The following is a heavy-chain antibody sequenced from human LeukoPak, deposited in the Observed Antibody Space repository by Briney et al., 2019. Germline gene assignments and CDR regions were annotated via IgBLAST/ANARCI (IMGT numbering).Heavy chain of an antibody. CDR1: GFTFSSYS. D-gene: IGHD2-15*01. V-gene: IGHV3-21*01. CDR2: ISSSSSYI. Sequence: PGGSLRLSCAASGFTFSSYSMNWVRQAPGKGLEWVSSISSSSSYIYYADSVKGRFTISRDNSKNMLYLQMNSLRAEDTAVYYCARLKGSYFDCWGQGTLVTVSS. CDR3: ARLKGSYFDC. J-gene: IGHJ4*02.